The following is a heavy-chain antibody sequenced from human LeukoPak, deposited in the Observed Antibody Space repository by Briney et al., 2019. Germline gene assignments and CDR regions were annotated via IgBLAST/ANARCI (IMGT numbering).Heavy chain of an antibody. V-gene: IGHV3-33*08. J-gene: IGHJ4*02. CDR2: IWYDGSNK. CDR3: ARGSVTRCYFDY. Sequence: GRSLRLSCAASGFTFSSYGMHWVRQAPGKGLEWVAVIWYDGSNKYYADSVKGRFTISRDNSKNTLYLQMNSLRAEDTAVYYCARGSVTRCYFDYWGQGTLVTVSS. CDR1: GFTFSSYG. D-gene: IGHD4-17*01.